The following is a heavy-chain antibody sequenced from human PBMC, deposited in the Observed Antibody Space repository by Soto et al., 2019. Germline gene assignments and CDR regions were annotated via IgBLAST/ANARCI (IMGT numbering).Heavy chain of an antibody. J-gene: IGHJ4*02. Sequence: SETLSLTCAVSGDSISSGYYWAWIRQPPGKGLEWIGEINHSGSTNYNPSLKSRVTISVDTSKNQFSLKLSSVTAADTAVYYCARRRRYAARHLDYWGQGTLVTVSS. CDR1: GDSISSGYY. CDR3: ARRRRYAARHLDY. D-gene: IGHD6-6*01. CDR2: INHSGST. V-gene: IGHV4-34*01.